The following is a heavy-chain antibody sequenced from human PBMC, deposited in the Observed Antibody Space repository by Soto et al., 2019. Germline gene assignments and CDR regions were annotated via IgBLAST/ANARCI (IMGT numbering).Heavy chain of an antibody. CDR3: ARDAEYSHEGSYYHFDL. CDR2: IYYSGTT. J-gene: IGHJ2*01. D-gene: IGHD1-26*01. Sequence: QVQLQESGPGLVKPSETLSLTCTISGGSISNYYWSWIRQPPGKGLEWIGFIYYSGTTNYNPSLKSRVSISLDRSKNQFSLKLTSVTAADTAVYYCARDAEYSHEGSYYHFDLWGRGTLVTVSS. CDR1: GGSISNYY. V-gene: IGHV4-59*01.